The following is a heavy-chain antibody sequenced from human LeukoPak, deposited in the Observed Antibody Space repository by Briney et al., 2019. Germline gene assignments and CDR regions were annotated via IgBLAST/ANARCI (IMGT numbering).Heavy chain of an antibody. CDR1: GFTFSSYS. V-gene: IGHV3-48*04. CDR3: AREGGKDFDY. D-gene: IGHD1-26*01. Sequence: GGSLRLSCAASGFTFSSYSMNWVRQAPGKGLEWVSYISSSSSLIYYGGSVKGRFTISRDNARNSLYLQMNSLRAEDTAVYYCAREGGKDFDYWGQGSLVTVSS. J-gene: IGHJ4*02. CDR2: ISSSSSLI.